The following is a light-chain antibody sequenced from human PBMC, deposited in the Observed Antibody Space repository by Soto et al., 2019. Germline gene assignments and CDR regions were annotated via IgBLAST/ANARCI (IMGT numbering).Light chain of an antibody. CDR3: QSLGTGIQV. V-gene: IGLV4-69*01. CDR2: INYDGTH. CDR1: SGYSTYA. Sequence: QPVLTQSPSASASLGASVKLTCTLSSGYSTYAIAWHQQQSEKGPRFLMKINYDGTHSKGDGFFDRFSGSSSGAERHLIISSLQSEDEADYYCQSLGTGIQVFGGGTKLTVL. J-gene: IGLJ3*02.